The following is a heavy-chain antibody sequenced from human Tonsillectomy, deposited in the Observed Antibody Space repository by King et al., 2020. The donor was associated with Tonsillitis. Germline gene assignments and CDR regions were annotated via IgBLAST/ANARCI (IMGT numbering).Heavy chain of an antibody. CDR1: GFTFSSYN. CDR2: ISGSSSTI. Sequence: VQLVESGGGLVQPGGSLRLSCAASGFTFSSYNMNRVRQAPGKGLEWVSYISGSSSTITYADYVKGRFTISRDNAKNSLYLQMNSLRDEDTAVYYCARDYYDSSGYWWGASWGQGTQVTVSS. D-gene: IGHD3-22*01. CDR3: ARDYYDSSGYWWGAS. J-gene: IGHJ4*02. V-gene: IGHV3-48*02.